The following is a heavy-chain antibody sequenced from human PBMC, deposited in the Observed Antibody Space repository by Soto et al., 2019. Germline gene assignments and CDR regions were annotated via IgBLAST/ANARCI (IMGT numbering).Heavy chain of an antibody. CDR2: ISAHKGNT. D-gene: IGHD1-1*01. Sequence: QVDLVQSGAEVKKPGASVKVSCKGSGYTFTSYGITWVRQAPGQGLERMGWISAHKGNTNYAQKLQGRVTVTTDTSTSTAYMELRSLRSDDTAVYYCARWRYGDYWGQGALVTVSS. CDR3: ARWRYGDY. CDR1: GYTFTSYG. J-gene: IGHJ4*02. V-gene: IGHV1-18*01.